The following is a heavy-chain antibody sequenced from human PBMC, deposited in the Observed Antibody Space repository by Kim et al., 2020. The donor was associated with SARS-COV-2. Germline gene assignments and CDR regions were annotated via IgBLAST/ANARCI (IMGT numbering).Heavy chain of an antibody. V-gene: IGHV1-2*02. J-gene: IGHJ4*02. D-gene: IGHD1-26*01. CDR2: INPNSGGT. CDR1: GYTFTSYY. CDR3: ARVGSGSSPFDS. Sequence: ASVKVSCKASGYTFTSYYMHWVRQAPGQGLEWMGWINPNSGGTNYAQKFQGRVTMTRDTSISTAYMELSSLRSDDTAVYFCARVGSGSSPFDSWGQRTLVTVSS.